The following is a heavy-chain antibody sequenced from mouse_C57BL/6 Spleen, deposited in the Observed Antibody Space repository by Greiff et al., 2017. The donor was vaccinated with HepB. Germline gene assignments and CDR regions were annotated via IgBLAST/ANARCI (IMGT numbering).Heavy chain of an antibody. CDR3: ARDYGSSYGGWFAY. V-gene: IGHV1-82*01. D-gene: IGHD1-1*01. J-gene: IGHJ3*01. CDR1: GYAFSSSW. Sequence: VQLQQSGPELVKPGASVKISCKASGYAFSSSWMNWVKQRPGKGLEWIGRIYPGDGDTNYTGKFKGKATLTADKSSSTAYMQLSSLTSEDSAVSFCARDYGSSYGGWFAYWGQGTLVTVSA. CDR2: IYPGDGDT.